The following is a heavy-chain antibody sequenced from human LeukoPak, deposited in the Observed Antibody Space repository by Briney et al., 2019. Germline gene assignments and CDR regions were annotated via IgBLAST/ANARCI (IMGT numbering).Heavy chain of an antibody. V-gene: IGHV1-18*01. Sequence: ASVKVSCKASGYTFTSYGISWVRQAPGQGLEWMGWISAYNGNTNYAQKLQGRVTMTTDTSTSTAYMELRSLRSDDTAVYYCARDGVVPAAKGSFDYWGQGTLVTVSS. CDR3: ARDGVVPAAKGSFDY. J-gene: IGHJ4*02. CDR1: GYTFTSYG. D-gene: IGHD2-2*01. CDR2: ISAYNGNT.